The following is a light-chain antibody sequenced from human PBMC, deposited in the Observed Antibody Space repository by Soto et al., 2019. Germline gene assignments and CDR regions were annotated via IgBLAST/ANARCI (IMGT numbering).Light chain of an antibody. Sequence: QAVVTQEPSFSVSPGGTVTLTCALSSGSVSASHFPTWFQQIPGQAPRTLIYNTNIRSSGVPDRFSGSKSGNTASLTVSGLQAEDEADYYCTSYAGSNNGYVFGAGTKLTVL. CDR2: NTN. J-gene: IGLJ1*01. V-gene: IGLV8-61*01. CDR3: TSYAGSNNGYV. CDR1: SGSVSASHF.